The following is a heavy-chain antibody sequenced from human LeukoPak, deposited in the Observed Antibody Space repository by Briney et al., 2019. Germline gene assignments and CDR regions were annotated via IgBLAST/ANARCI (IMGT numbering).Heavy chain of an antibody. D-gene: IGHD3-3*01. CDR2: ISGSGGST. CDR3: AKVPYYDLRRDGYYYYYYMDV. V-gene: IGHV3-23*01. CDR1: GFTFSSYG. J-gene: IGHJ6*03. Sequence: GGSLRLSCAASGFTFSSYGMSWVRQAPGKGLEWVSAISGSGGSTYYADSVKGRFTISRDNSKNTLYLQMNSLRAEDTAVHYCAKVPYYDLRRDGYYYYYYMDVWGKGTTVTVSS.